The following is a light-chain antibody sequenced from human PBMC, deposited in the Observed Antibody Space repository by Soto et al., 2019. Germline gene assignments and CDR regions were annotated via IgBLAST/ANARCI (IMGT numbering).Light chain of an antibody. V-gene: IGLV1-40*01. CDR1: SSNIGAGYD. J-gene: IGLJ3*02. CDR2: GNS. CDR3: QSYDSSLSGSGV. Sequence: QPVLTQPPSVSGAPGQRVTISCTGSSSNIGAGYDVPWYQQLPGTAPKLLIYGNSNRPSGVPDRFSGSKSGTSASLAITGLQAEDEADYYCQSYDSSLSGSGVFGGGTKLTVL.